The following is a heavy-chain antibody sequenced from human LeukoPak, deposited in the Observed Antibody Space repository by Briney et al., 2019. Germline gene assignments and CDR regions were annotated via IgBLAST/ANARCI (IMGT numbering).Heavy chain of an antibody. CDR3: ASPYYYDTPKWEFDY. V-gene: IGHV1-69*13. D-gene: IGHD3-22*01. CDR2: IIPIFGTA. CDR1: GGTFSSYA. Sequence: ASVKVSCKASGGTFSSYAISWVRQAPGQGLEWMGGIIPIFGTANYAQKFQGRVTITADESTSTAYMELSSLRSEDTAVYYCASPYYYDTPKWEFDYWGQGTLVTVPS. J-gene: IGHJ4*02.